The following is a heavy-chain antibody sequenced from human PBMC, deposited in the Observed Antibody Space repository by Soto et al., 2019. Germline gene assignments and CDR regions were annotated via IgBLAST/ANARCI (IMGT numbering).Heavy chain of an antibody. D-gene: IGHD2-15*01. J-gene: IGHJ6*02. CDR2: IYYSGST. Sequence: QLQLQESGPGLVKPSETLSLTCTVSGGSISSSSYYWGWIRQPPGKGLEWIGSIYYSGSTYYNPSLKSRVTISVDTSTNQISLKLSSVTAADTAVYYCAREYCSGGSCYSHYGMDVWGQGTTVTVSS. CDR3: AREYCSGGSCYSHYGMDV. CDR1: GGSISSSSYY. V-gene: IGHV4-39*02.